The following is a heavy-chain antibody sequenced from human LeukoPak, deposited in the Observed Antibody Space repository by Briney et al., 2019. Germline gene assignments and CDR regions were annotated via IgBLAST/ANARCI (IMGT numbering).Heavy chain of an antibody. J-gene: IGHJ5*02. CDR2: IRSSSET. V-gene: IGHV3-48*01. Sequence: GGSLRLSCIGSGFTFADYGLSWVRQAPGKGLEWVSHIRSSSETFYADSVKGRFTISRDNARNSLYLQMNNLRGEDTAIYYCARDAGNSGYGCDLWGQGTLVTVSS. D-gene: IGHD5-12*01. CDR3: ARDAGNSGYGCDL. CDR1: GFTFADYG.